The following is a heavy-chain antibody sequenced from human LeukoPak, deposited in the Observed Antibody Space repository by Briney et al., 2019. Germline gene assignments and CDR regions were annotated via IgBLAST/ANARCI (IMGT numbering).Heavy chain of an antibody. D-gene: IGHD3-22*01. V-gene: IGHV1-69*05. CDR1: GGTFSSYA. CDR2: IIPIFGTA. CDR3: ARLFYDSSGYLVSRSLGFDC. Sequence: SVKVSCKASGGTFSSYAISWVRQAPGQGLEWMGGIIPIFGTANYAQKFQGRVTITTDESTSTAYMELSSPRSEDTAVYYCARLFYDSSGYLVSRSLGFDCWGQGTLVTVSS. J-gene: IGHJ4*02.